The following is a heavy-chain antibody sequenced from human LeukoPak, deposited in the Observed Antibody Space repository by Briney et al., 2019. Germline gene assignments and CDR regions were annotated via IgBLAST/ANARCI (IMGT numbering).Heavy chain of an antibody. Sequence: GASVKVSCKTSGYTFTDYYIHWVRQAPGQGLEWMGWISAYNGNTNYAQKLQGRVTMTTDTSTSTAYMELRSLRSDDTAVYYCARGYSSSWYSWFDPWGQGTLVTVSS. D-gene: IGHD6-13*01. CDR3: ARGYSSSWYSWFDP. V-gene: IGHV1-18*04. J-gene: IGHJ5*02. CDR2: ISAYNGNT. CDR1: GYTFTDYY.